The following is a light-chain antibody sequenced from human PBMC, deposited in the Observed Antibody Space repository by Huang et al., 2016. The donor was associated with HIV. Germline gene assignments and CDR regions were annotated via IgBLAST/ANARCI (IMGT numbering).Light chain of an antibody. CDR3: QQYNPWPPWT. J-gene: IGKJ1*01. CDR1: QSVGIN. V-gene: IGKV3-15*01. CDR2: GAS. Sequence: EIVMTQSPATLSVSPVERATLSFRASQSVGINLAWYPQKVGQPPRLLVYGASTRATGIPTRFSGSGSGTEFNLTISSLQSEDFAVYYCQQYNPWPPWTFGQGTRVEIK.